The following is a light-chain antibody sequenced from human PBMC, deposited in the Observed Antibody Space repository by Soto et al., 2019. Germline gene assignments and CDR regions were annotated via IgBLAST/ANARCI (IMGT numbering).Light chain of an antibody. CDR1: QSVLSSSNNENY. CDR2: WAS. Sequence: DIVMTQSPDSLAVSLGERATINCKSSQSVLSSSNNENYLAWYQQKPRQPPKLLIYWASTRDSGVPDRFSGSGSGTHFSLTISSLQAEDVAVYYCQQYYTTPFPFGPGTKVDIK. V-gene: IGKV4-1*01. J-gene: IGKJ3*01. CDR3: QQYYTTPFP.